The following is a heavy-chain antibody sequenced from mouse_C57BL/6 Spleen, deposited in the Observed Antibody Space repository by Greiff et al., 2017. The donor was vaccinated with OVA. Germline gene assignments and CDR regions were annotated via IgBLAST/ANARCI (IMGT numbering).Heavy chain of an antibody. Sequence: DVQLVESGEGLVKPGGSLKLSCAASGFTFSSYAMSWVRQTPEKRLEWVAYISSGGDYIYYADTVKGRFTISRDNARNTLYLQMSSLKSEDTAMYYCTRDRDYGSSPWFAYWGQGTLVTVSA. CDR1: GFTFSSYA. D-gene: IGHD1-1*01. CDR2: ISSGGDYI. CDR3: TRDRDYGSSPWFAY. J-gene: IGHJ3*01. V-gene: IGHV5-9-1*02.